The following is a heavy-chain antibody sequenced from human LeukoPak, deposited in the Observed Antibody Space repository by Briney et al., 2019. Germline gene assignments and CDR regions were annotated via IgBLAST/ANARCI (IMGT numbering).Heavy chain of an antibody. CDR1: GFTFSSYA. Sequence: SGGSLRLSCAASGFTFSSYAVHWVRQAPGKGLEWVAVISYDGSNKYYADSVKGRFTISRDNAKNSLYLQMNSLRAEDTAVYYCARVRPEWWTDAFDIWGQGTMVTVSS. V-gene: IGHV3-30*04. D-gene: IGHD2-15*01. J-gene: IGHJ3*02. CDR3: ARVRPEWWTDAFDI. CDR2: ISYDGSNK.